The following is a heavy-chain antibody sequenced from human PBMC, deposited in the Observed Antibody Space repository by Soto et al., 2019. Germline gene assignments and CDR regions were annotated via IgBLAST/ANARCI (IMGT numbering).Heavy chain of an antibody. CDR1: VFTFSDYY. V-gene: IGHV3-11*06. CDR3: ARQGWQLESYGMDV. J-gene: IGHJ6*02. Sequence: GGSLRLSCAASVFTFSDYYMSWIRQAPGKGLEWVSYISSSSSYTNYADSVKGRFTISRDNAKNSLYLQMNSLRAEDTAVYYCARQGWQLESYGMDVWGQGTTVTVSS. D-gene: IGHD6-6*01. CDR2: ISSSSSYT.